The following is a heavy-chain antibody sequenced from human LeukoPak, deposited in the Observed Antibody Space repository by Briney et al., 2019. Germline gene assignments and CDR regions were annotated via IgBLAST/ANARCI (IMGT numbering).Heavy chain of an antibody. CDR3: AREGYDSSGYPRFDY. CDR1: GFTFSSYG. V-gene: IGHV3-30*02. D-gene: IGHD3-22*01. J-gene: IGHJ4*02. Sequence: PGGSLRLSCAASGFTFSSYGMHWVRQAPGKGLEWVAFIRYDGSNKYYADSVKGRFTISRDNSKNTLYLQMNSLRAEDTAVYYCAREGYDSSGYPRFDYWGQGTLVTVSS. CDR2: IRYDGSNK.